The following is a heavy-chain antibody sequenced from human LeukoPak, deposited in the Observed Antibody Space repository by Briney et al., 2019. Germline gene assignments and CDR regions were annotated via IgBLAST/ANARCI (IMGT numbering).Heavy chain of an antibody. D-gene: IGHD2-2*01. Sequence: PSETLSLTCTVSGGSISSYYRSWIRQPPGKGLEWIGYIYYSGSTNYNPSLKSRVTISVDTSKNQFSLKLSSVTAADTAVYYCASVQYCSSTSCYEGFDYWGQGTLVTVSS. V-gene: IGHV4-59*08. CDR2: IYYSGST. CDR3: ASVQYCSSTSCYEGFDY. J-gene: IGHJ4*02. CDR1: GGSISSYY.